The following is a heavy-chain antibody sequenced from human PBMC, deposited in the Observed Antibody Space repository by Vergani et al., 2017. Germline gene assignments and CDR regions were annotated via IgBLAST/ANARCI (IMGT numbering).Heavy chain of an antibody. V-gene: IGHV2-5*02. J-gene: IGHJ4*02. Sequence: QITLKESGPTLVKPTQTLTLTCTSSGFSLSTSGVGVGWIRQPPGKALEWLALIYLDDDKRYSPSLKSRLTITKDTSKNQVVLTMTNMDPVDTATYYCPRGLRDIDWLLAPYFGYRGQGTLGTGSS. CDR2: IYLDDDK. CDR1: GFSLSTSGVG. CDR3: PRGLRDIDWLLAPYFGY. D-gene: IGHD3-9*01.